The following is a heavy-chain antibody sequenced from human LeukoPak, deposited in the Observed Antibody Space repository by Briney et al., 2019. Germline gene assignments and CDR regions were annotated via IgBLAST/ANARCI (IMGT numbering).Heavy chain of an antibody. CDR2: ISYDGSNK. CDR1: GFTFSSYG. Sequence: SGGSLRLSCAASGFTFSSYGMRWVRQDPGKGLEWVAVISYDGSNKYYADSVKGRFTISRDNSKNTLYLQMNSLRAEDTAVYYCAKDRRQLWLDYWGQGTLVTVSS. J-gene: IGHJ4*02. CDR3: AKDRRQLWLDY. D-gene: IGHD5-18*01. V-gene: IGHV3-30*18.